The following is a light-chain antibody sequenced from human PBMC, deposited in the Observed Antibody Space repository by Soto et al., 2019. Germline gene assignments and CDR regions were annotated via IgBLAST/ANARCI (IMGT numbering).Light chain of an antibody. CDR2: AAS. CDR3: QQSYSNPRT. V-gene: IGKV1-39*01. CDR1: QSISSY. J-gene: IGKJ1*01. Sequence: DVQMTQSPSYLSASVGDRVTITCRASQSISSYLNWYQKTTGKAPKRLIYAASSLQSGVPSRLSGSGYGTAFTITISSMKNEDFATYYCQQSYSNPRTFGHGTKVDIK.